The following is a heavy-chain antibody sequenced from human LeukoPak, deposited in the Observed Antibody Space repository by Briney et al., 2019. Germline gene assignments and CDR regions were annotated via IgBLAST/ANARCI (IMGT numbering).Heavy chain of an antibody. CDR2: ISADGRTT. CDR1: GFCFSTSW. J-gene: IGHJ4*02. Sequence: GGSLRLSCGASGFCFSTSWMHWVRQTPGEGLLWVSRISADGRTTGYADAVKGRFTTSRENARKTLYLQMSSLRVEDTGVYYCDFDDTGNFIFFACCGQRSLVTVSS. V-gene: IGHV3-74*01. CDR3: DFDDTGNFIFFAC. D-gene: IGHD3-3*02.